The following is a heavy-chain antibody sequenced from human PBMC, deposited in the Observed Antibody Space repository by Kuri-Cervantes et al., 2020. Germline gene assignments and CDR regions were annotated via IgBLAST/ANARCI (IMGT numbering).Heavy chain of an antibody. V-gene: IGHV3-30-3*01. CDR3: ARAGFTDCFDY. J-gene: IGHJ4*02. CDR2: ISYDGSNK. Sequence: GESLKISCAASGFTFSSYAMHWVRQAPGKGLEWVAVISYDGSNKYYADSVKGRFTISRDNSKNTLYLQMNSLRAEDTAVYYCARAGFTDCFDYWGQGTLVTVSS. CDR1: GFTFSSYA. D-gene: IGHD3-9*01.